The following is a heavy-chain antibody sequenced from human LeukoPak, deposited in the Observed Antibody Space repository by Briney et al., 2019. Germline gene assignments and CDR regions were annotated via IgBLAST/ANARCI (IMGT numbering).Heavy chain of an antibody. CDR2: INHSGST. Sequence: PSETLSLTCTVSGGSVSSGSYYWSWIRQPPGKGLEWIGEINHSGSTNYNPSLKSRVTISVDTSKNQFSLKLSSVTAADTAVYYCARATWGNDYWGQGTLVTVSS. J-gene: IGHJ4*02. D-gene: IGHD3-16*01. V-gene: IGHV4-39*07. CDR1: GGSVSSGSYY. CDR3: ARATWGNDY.